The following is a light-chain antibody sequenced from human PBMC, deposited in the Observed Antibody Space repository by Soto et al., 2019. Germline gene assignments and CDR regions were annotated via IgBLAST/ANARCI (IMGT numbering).Light chain of an antibody. CDR2: LAS. Sequence: ELVFPESPATPSLCRGDRVTLSCSASQAVNTRLAWYQHKPGKAPRLLIYLASNRAAGVPARFSGSGSGTDFTLTISDLEPEDFAVYYCHQRRGWPQTFGQGTKVDIK. CDR1: QAVNTR. V-gene: IGKV3-11*01. CDR3: HQRRGWPQT. J-gene: IGKJ1*01.